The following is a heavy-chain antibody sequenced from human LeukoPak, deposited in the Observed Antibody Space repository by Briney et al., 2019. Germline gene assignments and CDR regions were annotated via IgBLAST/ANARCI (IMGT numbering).Heavy chain of an antibody. Sequence: EPSETLSLTCAVYAGSFSGYYWSWIRQPPGKGLEWIGEINHSGSTNYNPSLKSRVTISVDTSKNQFSLKLSSVTAADTAVYYCARGVRRGRQWLVLSVFDYWGQGTLVTVSS. V-gene: IGHV4-34*01. CDR1: AGSFSGYY. J-gene: IGHJ4*02. CDR2: INHSGST. CDR3: ARGVRRGRQWLVLSVFDY. D-gene: IGHD6-19*01.